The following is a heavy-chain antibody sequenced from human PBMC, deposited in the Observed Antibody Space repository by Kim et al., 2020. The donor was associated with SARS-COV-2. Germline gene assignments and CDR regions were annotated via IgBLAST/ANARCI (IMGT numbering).Heavy chain of an antibody. Sequence: NPSLKGRVTLSVDTSKNQFSLELRSVTAADTAMYYCARNSFTSSWYYFDYWGQGTLVTVSS. J-gene: IGHJ4*02. V-gene: IGHV4-59*01. D-gene: IGHD6-13*01. CDR3: ARNSFTSSWYYFDY.